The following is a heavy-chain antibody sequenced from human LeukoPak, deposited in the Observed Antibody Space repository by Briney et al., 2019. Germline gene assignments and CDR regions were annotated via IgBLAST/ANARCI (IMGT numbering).Heavy chain of an antibody. V-gene: IGHV3-7*01. CDR2: IKPDGSDK. CDR1: GFTFSSYA. Sequence: GGSLRLSCAASGFTFSSYAMSWVRQSPGKGLEWVAIIKPDGSDKFHVDSVKGRFTISRDNAKNSLYLQMSNLRAEDTAVYYCARGGHRQKEFWGQGTLVTVSS. CDR3: ARGGHRQKEF. J-gene: IGHJ4*02. D-gene: IGHD3-10*01.